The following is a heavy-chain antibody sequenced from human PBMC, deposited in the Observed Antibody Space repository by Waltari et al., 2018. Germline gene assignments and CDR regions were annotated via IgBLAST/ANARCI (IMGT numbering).Heavy chain of an antibody. CDR3: ARELGRSGWYPNAGYFQH. V-gene: IGHV4-34*04. CDR1: GGSFSGYY. CDR2: INHNGST. Sequence: QVQLQQWGAGLLKPSETLSLTCAVYGGSFSGYYWSWIRQPPGKGLEWIGEINHNGSTSNTPSLKSRGTISVDTSKNQFSLKRSSVTAADTAVYYCARELGRSGWYPNAGYFQHWGQGTLVTVSS. D-gene: IGHD6-19*01. J-gene: IGHJ1*01.